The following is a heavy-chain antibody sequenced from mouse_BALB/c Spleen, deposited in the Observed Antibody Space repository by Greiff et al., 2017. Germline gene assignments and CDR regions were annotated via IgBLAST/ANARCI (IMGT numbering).Heavy chain of an antibody. D-gene: IGHD5-1-1*01. CDR2: ISYSGST. V-gene: IGHV3-2*02. Sequence: EVKLVESGPGLVKPSQSLSLTCTVTGYSITSDYAWNWIRQFPGNKLEWMGYISYSGSTSYNPSLKSRISITRDTSKNQFFLQLNSVTTEDTATYYCARWGDKYTWFAYWGQGTLVTVSA. CDR3: ARWGDKYTWFAY. J-gene: IGHJ3*01. CDR1: GYSITSDYA.